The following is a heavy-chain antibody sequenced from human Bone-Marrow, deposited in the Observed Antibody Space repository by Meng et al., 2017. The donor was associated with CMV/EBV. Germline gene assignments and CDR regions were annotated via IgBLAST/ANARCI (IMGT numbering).Heavy chain of an antibody. CDR3: ARADRSFDFWSGYPRFDP. Sequence: ASVKVSCKASGYTFTRYDIIWVRQATGQGLEWMGRIDPNSGNTGYAQKFQGRVTMTRNTSKSTAYMELSSLRSEDTAVYYWARADRSFDFWSGYPRFDPWGQGTLVTVSS. CDR2: IDPNSGNT. D-gene: IGHD3-3*01. J-gene: IGHJ5*02. CDR1: GYTFTRYD. V-gene: IGHV1-8*01.